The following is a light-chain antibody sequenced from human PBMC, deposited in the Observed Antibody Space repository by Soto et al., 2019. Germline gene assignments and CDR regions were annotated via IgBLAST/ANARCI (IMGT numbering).Light chain of an antibody. CDR2: GVS. CDR1: SSDVGDYNY. V-gene: IGLV2-14*01. Sequence: QSVLTQPASVSGSPGQSITISCTGTSSDVGDYNYVSWYQQYPGKAPKLMIYGVSNRPSGVSNRFSGSKSGNTASLTISGLQAEDEADYYCSSYTTSSTHYVFGAGTKVTV. CDR3: SSYTTSSTHYV. J-gene: IGLJ1*01.